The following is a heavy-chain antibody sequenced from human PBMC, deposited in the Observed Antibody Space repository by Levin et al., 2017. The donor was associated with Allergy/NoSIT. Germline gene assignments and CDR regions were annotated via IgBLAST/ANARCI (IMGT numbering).Heavy chain of an antibody. Sequence: SETLSLTCTVSGGSITNYYWSWIRQPPGRGLEYIGHIYYSGSSNYNPSLKSRVTISVDTSKNQFSLRLSSVTAADTAVYYCVRANYFDYWGQGTLVTVSS. CDR1: GGSITNYY. CDR2: IYYSGSS. J-gene: IGHJ4*02. V-gene: IGHV4-59*08. CDR3: VRANYFDY.